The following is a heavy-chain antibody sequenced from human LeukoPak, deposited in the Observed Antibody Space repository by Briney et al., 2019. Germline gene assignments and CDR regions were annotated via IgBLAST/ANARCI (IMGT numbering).Heavy chain of an antibody. V-gene: IGHV4-4*07. CDR2: IYTSGYT. CDR1: GDSLSSSI. J-gene: IGHJ5*02. Sequence: PSETLSLTCTVSGDSLSSSIWSRIRHPARGGREWSGRIYTSGYTNYNPSLKSRVTMSVDTSKNQFSLKLISVTAADTAVYYCAREGDSSSVGWFDPWGQGTLVTVSS. CDR3: AREGDSSSVGWFDP. D-gene: IGHD6-13*01.